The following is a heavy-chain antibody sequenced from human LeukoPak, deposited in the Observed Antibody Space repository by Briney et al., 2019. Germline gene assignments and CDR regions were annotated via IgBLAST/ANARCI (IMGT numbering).Heavy chain of an antibody. J-gene: IGHJ3*02. D-gene: IGHD6-6*01. Sequence: PSETLSLTCTVSGGSISSYYWSWIRQPPGKGLEWIGYIYYSGSTNYNPSLKSRVTISVDTSKNQFSLKLSSVTAADTAVYYCAREPQHSSIAAPEAFAFDIWGQGTMVTVSS. CDR2: IYYSGST. CDR3: AREPQHSSIAAPEAFAFDI. V-gene: IGHV4-59*12. CDR1: GGSISSYY.